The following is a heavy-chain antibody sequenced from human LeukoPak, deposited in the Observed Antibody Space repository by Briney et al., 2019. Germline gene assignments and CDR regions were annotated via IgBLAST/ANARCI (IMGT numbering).Heavy chain of an antibody. CDR1: GGSFSGYY. V-gene: IGHV4-34*01. CDR2: INHSGST. CDR3: ARDQYYYDSSGYLFDY. J-gene: IGHJ4*02. Sequence: SETLSLTCAVHGGSFSGYYWNWIRQPPGKGLEWIGEINHSGSTNYNPSLKSRVTMSVDTSKNQFSLKLSSVTAADTAVYYCARDQYYYDSSGYLFDYWGQGTLVTVSS. D-gene: IGHD3-22*01.